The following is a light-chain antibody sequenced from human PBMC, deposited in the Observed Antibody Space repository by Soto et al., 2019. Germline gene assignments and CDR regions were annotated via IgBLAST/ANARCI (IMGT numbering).Light chain of an antibody. Sequence: PVLAQPGSVSGCPALSTTTSCTGTSRDIGSYDYVSWYQQHPGKAPNLIIYEVTDWPSGVSNRFSGSKSCNTASLTISGLQAEDEADYYCSSFTSTSTRLFGSGTKVTVL. CDR3: SSFTSTSTRL. CDR2: EVT. CDR1: SRDIGSYDY. V-gene: IGLV2-14*01. J-gene: IGLJ1*01.